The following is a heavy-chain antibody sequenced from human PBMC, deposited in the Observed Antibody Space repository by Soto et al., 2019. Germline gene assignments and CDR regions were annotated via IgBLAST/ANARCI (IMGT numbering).Heavy chain of an antibody. V-gene: IGHV5-51*01. CDR2: IYPGDSDT. CDR3: ARTSAAGKYYYGMDV. J-gene: IGHJ6*02. D-gene: IGHD6-13*01. Sequence: EVQLVQSGAEVKKPGESLKISCKGSGYSFTSYWIGWVRQMPGKGLEWMGIIYPGDSDTRYSPSFQGQVTISADKSIRTAYLQWSSLKASDTDMYYCARTSAAGKYYYGMDVWGQGTTVTVS. CDR1: GYSFTSYW.